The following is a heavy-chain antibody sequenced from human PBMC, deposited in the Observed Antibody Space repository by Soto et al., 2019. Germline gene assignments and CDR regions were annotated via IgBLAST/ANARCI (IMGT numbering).Heavy chain of an antibody. CDR2: IYYSGST. V-gene: IGHV4-30-4*01. J-gene: IGHJ4*02. CDR3: ARVSLLYYFDY. Sequence: PSETLSLTCTVSGGSISSGDYYWSWIRQPPGKGLEWIGYIYYSGSTYYNPSLKSRVTISVDTSKNQFSLKLSSVTAADTAVYYCARVSLLYYFDYWGQGTLVTVSS. D-gene: IGHD2-15*01. CDR1: GGSISSGDYY.